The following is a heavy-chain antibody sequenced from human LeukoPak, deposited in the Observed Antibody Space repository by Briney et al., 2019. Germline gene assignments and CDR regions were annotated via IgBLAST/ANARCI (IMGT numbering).Heavy chain of an antibody. V-gene: IGHV4-30-4*08. D-gene: IGHD3-22*01. Sequence: LRLSCAASGFTFSNYAMSWIRQPPGKGLEWIGYIYNSGSTYYNPSLKSRVTISVDTSKNQFSLKLSSVTAADTAVYYCARVNYDSSGYPPDYWGQGTLVTVSS. CDR1: GFTFSNYA. J-gene: IGHJ4*02. CDR2: IYNSGST. CDR3: ARVNYDSSGYPPDY.